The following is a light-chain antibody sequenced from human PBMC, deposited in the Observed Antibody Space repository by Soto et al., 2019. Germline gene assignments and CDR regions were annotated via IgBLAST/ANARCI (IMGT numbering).Light chain of an antibody. CDR1: QNVGSRF. CDR3: QQYGSSPSA. V-gene: IGKV3-20*01. J-gene: IGKJ5*01. CDR2: VAS. Sequence: EIVLTQSPGTLSLSPGERATLSCRASQNVGSRFLAWYQQKPGQAPRLLINVASSRATGIADRFSGSGSGTHFTLTISRLEPEDFAVYYCQQYGSSPSAFGQGTRLEIK.